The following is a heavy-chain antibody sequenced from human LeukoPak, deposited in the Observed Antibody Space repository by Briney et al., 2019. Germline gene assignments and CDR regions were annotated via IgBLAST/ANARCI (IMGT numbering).Heavy chain of an antibody. Sequence: ASVKVSCKASGYTFTSYAMHWVRQAPGQRLEWMGWINAGNGNTKYSQKFQGRVTITRDTSASTAYMELSSLRSEDTAVYYCARVGYCSGGSCYTPFDYWGQGTLVTVSS. V-gene: IGHV1-3*01. CDR3: ARVGYCSGGSCYTPFDY. CDR1: GYTFTSYA. D-gene: IGHD2-15*01. CDR2: INAGNGNT. J-gene: IGHJ4*02.